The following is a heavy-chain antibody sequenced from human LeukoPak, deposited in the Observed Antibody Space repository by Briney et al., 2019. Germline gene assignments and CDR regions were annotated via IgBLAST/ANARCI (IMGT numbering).Heavy chain of an antibody. CDR1: GFTFSSYS. D-gene: IGHD4-17*01. V-gene: IGHV3-21*01. J-gene: IGHJ4*02. Sequence: GGSLRLSCAASGFTFSSYSMNWIRQAPGKGLEWVSSISSSTSYIYYADSVKGRFTISKDNAKNSLYLQMNSLRAEDTAVYYCARAGGSTVSHSDYWGRGTLVTVSS. CDR3: ARAGGSTVSHSDY. CDR2: ISSSTSYI.